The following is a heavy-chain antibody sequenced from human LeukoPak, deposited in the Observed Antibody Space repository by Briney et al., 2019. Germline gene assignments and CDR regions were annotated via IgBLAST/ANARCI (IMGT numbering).Heavy chain of an antibody. Sequence: SETLSLTCTVSGGSISSYYWSWIRQPPGKGLEWIGYIYYSGSTNYNPSLKSRVTMSVDTSKNQFSLKLSSVTAADTAVYYCARVPDIGYCSSTSCYPWYYYMDVWAKGPRSPSP. CDR1: GGSISSYY. CDR3: ARVPDIGYCSSTSCYPWYYYMDV. V-gene: IGHV4-59*01. CDR2: IYYSGST. D-gene: IGHD2-2*01. J-gene: IGHJ6*03.